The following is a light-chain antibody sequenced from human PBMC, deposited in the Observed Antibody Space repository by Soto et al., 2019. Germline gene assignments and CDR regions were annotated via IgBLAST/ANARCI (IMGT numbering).Light chain of an antibody. CDR3: QQYYSPWT. V-gene: IGKV4-1*01. Sequence: DIMMNQAPDSLAVSMGERATINCKSSQSVLYSSNNKNYLAWYQQKSGQPPKLLIYWASTRESGVPDRFSGSGSGTDFTLTISSLQAEDVAVYYCQQYYSPWTFGQGTKVEIK. CDR1: QSVLYSSNNKNY. J-gene: IGKJ1*01. CDR2: WAS.